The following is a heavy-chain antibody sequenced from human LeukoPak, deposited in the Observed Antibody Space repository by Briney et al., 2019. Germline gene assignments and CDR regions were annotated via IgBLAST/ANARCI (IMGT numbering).Heavy chain of an antibody. D-gene: IGHD2-15*01. J-gene: IGHJ4*02. Sequence: GGSLRLSCAASGFTFSSYGMHWVRQAPGKGLEWVAVISYDGSNKYYADSVKGRFTISRDNSKNTLYLQMNSLRAEDTAVYYCAKVVAANWFFDYWGQGTLVTVSS. CDR1: GFTFSSYG. CDR2: ISYDGSNK. V-gene: IGHV3-30*18. CDR3: AKVVAANWFFDY.